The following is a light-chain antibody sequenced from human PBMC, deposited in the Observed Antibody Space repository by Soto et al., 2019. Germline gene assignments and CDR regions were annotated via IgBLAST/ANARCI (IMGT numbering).Light chain of an antibody. CDR1: QTINSG. Sequence: EIVLTQSPSTLSLSPGERATLSCRASQTINSGLAWYQHKRGQAPRLLIYGVSVRAIGIPDRFGGSGSGTDFTLTISSLQPEDFATYYCQQSYSTPRTFGGGTKVDIK. CDR2: GVS. CDR3: QQSYSTPRT. J-gene: IGKJ4*01. V-gene: IGKV3-11*01.